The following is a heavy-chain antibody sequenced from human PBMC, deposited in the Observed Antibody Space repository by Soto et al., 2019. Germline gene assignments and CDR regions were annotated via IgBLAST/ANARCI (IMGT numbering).Heavy chain of an antibody. D-gene: IGHD1-26*01. J-gene: IGHJ4*02. CDR1: EFIFSSYA. V-gene: IGHV3-23*01. CDR2: ISGSGGST. Sequence: EVQLLESGGGLVQPGGSLRLSCAASEFIFSSYAMSWVRQAPVKGMEWVSAISGSGGSTYYADSVKGRFTISRDNSKNTLYLQMNSPRPEDTAVYYCYRGSYYGSYPYFDYWGQGTLVTVSS. CDR3: YRGSYYGSYPYFDY.